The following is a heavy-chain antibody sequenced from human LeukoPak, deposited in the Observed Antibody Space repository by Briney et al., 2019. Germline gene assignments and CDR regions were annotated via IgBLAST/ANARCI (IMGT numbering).Heavy chain of an antibody. CDR3: ARDKTYYDILTGYYDY. Sequence: ASVKVSCKASGYTFTSYGISWVRQAPGQGLEWMGWISAYNGNTNYAQKFQGRVTMTRDTSISTAYMELSRLRSDDTAVYYCARDKTYYDILTGYYDYWGQGTLVTVSS. V-gene: IGHV1-18*01. D-gene: IGHD3-9*01. CDR1: GYTFTSYG. CDR2: ISAYNGNT. J-gene: IGHJ4*02.